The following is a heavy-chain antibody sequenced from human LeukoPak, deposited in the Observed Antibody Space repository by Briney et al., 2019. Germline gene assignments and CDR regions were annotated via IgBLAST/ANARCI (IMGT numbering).Heavy chain of an antibody. Sequence: GALRLSCAASGFTFSSYWMSWVRQAPGRGLEWVANIKQDGSEKNYVDSVKGRFTISRDNAKNSLYLQMNSLRAEDTAVYYCARLLSPGVYYYYYYMDVWGKGTTVTISS. CDR2: IKQDGSEK. J-gene: IGHJ6*03. CDR3: ARLLSPGVYYYYYYMDV. D-gene: IGHD1-14*01. CDR1: GFTFSSYW. V-gene: IGHV3-7*01.